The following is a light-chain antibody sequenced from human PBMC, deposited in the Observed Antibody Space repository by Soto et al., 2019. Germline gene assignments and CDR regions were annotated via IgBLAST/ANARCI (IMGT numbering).Light chain of an antibody. CDR1: QSVSSGY. Sequence: EIVLTQSPGTLSLSPGERATLSCRASQSVSSGYLVWYQQKPGQAPRLLIYGASSRATGSPDRFSGSGSGTDFTLTISRLEPEDFAVYYCQQYGSSPGWTFGQGTKVEIK. CDR2: GAS. CDR3: QQYGSSPGWT. V-gene: IGKV3-20*01. J-gene: IGKJ1*01.